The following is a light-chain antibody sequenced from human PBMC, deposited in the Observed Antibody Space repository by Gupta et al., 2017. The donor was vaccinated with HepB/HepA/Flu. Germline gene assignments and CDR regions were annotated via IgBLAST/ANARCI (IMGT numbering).Light chain of an antibody. CDR2: DAS. CDR1: QSVSSY. CDR3: QQDNTWPRT. V-gene: IGKV3-11*01. Sequence: EIVLTQSPATLSLSPGERATRSCRASQSVSSYLACHQQKPGQAPRLLMYDASKTATGIATRFSGSGSGTDFTLTISILDPEDFAVYYCQQDNTWPRTFGDGTKVDIK. J-gene: IGKJ3*01.